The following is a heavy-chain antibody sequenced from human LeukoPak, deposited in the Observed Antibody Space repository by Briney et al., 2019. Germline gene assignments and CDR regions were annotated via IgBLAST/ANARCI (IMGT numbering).Heavy chain of an antibody. D-gene: IGHD2-15*01. J-gene: IGHJ4*02. Sequence: ASVKVSCKASGYTFTSYYMHWVRQAPGQGLEWMGIINPSGGSTSYAQKFQGRVTMTTDTSTSTAYMGLRSLRSDDTAVYYCAREGYCSGGSCYDYWGQGTLVTVSS. V-gene: IGHV1-46*01. CDR3: AREGYCSGGSCYDY. CDR1: GYTFTSYY. CDR2: INPSGGST.